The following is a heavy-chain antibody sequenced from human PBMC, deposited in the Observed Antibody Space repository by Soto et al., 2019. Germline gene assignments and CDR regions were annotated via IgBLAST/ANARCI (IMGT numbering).Heavy chain of an antibody. D-gene: IGHD1-26*01. CDR2: IRSKANSYAT. CDR3: TSHQYSGNST. CDR1: GLTFSGSA. J-gene: IGHJ5*02. Sequence: EVQLVESGGGLVQPGGSLKLSCAASGLTFSGSAMHWVRQASGKGLEWVGRIRSKANSYATAYAASVKGRFTISRDDSKNTAYLQMNSLKTEDTAVYYCTSHQYSGNSTWGQGTLVTVSS. V-gene: IGHV3-73*02.